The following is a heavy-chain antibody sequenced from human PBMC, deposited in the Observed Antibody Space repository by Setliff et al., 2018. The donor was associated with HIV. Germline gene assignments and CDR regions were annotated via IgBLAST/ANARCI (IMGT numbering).Heavy chain of an antibody. CDR2: IYISGST. V-gene: IGHV4-61*02. D-gene: IGHD3-16*01. Sequence: PSETLSLTCTVSGGSISSGSYYWGWIRQPPGKGLEWIGRIYISGSTNYNPSLKSRVTISVDTSKNQFSLKLNSVTAADTAMYYCATGGGPNPTLGHSYRYYYGMDVWGQGTTVTVSS. CDR1: GGSISSGSYY. CDR3: ATGGGPNPTLGHSYRYYYGMDV. J-gene: IGHJ6*02.